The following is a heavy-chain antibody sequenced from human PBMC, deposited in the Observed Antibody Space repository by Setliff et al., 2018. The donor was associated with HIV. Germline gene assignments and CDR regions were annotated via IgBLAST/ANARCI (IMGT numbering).Heavy chain of an antibody. Sequence: PSETLSLTCSVSGGSVGSGSYYWSWIRQSPGKGLEWLGYIYYSGSTTYNPSLRSRVTISIDTSKNQSSLNLRSVTAADTAVYYCARDPPGYGDSKDYWGQGKLVTVS. CDR1: GGSVGSGSYY. J-gene: IGHJ4*02. V-gene: IGHV4-61*01. CDR3: ARDPPGYGDSKDY. CDR2: IYYSGST. D-gene: IGHD4-17*01.